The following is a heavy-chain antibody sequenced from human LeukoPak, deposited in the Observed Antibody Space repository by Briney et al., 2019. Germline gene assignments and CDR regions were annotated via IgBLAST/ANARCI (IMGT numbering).Heavy chain of an antibody. J-gene: IGHJ4*02. CDR1: GFPFSSYG. Sequence: GMSLRLSCAASGFPFSSYGMHWVRQAPGKGLEWVSVISGNAGSTYYTDSVKGRFTISRDNSKNTLYLQMNSLRAEDTAVYYCARRLGGYSGYDFDYWGQGTLVTVSS. V-gene: IGHV3-23*01. CDR2: ISGNAGST. D-gene: IGHD5-12*01. CDR3: ARRLGGYSGYDFDY.